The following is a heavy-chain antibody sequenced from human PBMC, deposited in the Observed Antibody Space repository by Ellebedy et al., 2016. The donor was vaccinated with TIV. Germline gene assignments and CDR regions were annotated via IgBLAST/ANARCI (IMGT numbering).Heavy chain of an antibody. CDR2: IYHSGNT. V-gene: IGHV4-4*02. CDR3: AREGENTVMALDY. D-gene: IGHD5-18*01. Sequence: MPSETLSLTCAVSGGSISSSNWWSWVRQPPGKGLEWIGEIYHSGNTNYNPSLTSRVTISVDKSKNQFSLKLNSVTAADTAVYYCAREGENTVMALDYWGQGTLVTVSS. CDR1: GGSISSSNW. J-gene: IGHJ4*02.